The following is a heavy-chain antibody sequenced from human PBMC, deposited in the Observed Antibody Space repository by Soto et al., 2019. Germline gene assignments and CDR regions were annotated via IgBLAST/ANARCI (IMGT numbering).Heavy chain of an antibody. CDR1: GFPIRECS. Sequence: PGGSLRLSCQDYGFPIRECSMNWVRQAPGKGLEWLAYITIRTGNVLYADSVRGRFTISADNAENSVILQMNSLRDEDSAVYFCVRDRDLYRDMFHADLWGQGT. CDR3: VRDRDLYRDMFHADL. J-gene: IGHJ4*01. V-gene: IGHV3-48*02. D-gene: IGHD3-10*02. CDR2: ITIRTGNV.